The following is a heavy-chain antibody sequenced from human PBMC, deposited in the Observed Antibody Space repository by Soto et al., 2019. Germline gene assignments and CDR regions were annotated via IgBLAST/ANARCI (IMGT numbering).Heavy chain of an antibody. CDR3: ARDRNYGSGSFYNVAY. D-gene: IGHD3-10*01. CDR1: GFTFSSHG. Sequence: QGQLVESGGGVVQPGESLRLSCVGSGFTFSSHGMHWVRQAPGKGLEWVAVIWNDGSNKYYVDSVKGRFTISRDNSKNTLYLQMSSLRAEDTAVYYCARDRNYGSGSFYNVAYWGQGTLVTVSS. V-gene: IGHV3-33*01. CDR2: IWNDGSNK. J-gene: IGHJ4*02.